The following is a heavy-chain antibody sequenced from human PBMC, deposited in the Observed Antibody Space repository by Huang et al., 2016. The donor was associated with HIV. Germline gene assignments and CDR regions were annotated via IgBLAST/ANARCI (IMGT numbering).Heavy chain of an antibody. D-gene: IGHD4-4*01. Sequence: QVQLLQSGAEVKKPGSSVKVSCKASGGPFRSYSIAWVRQAPGQGRGCMSSLMPVFDSPNYAQKLQGRVRVPADESTSTVYMELRDLRPDDTAVYFCARGSLEYSVSSSLDYWGQGTHVTVSS. CDR1: GGPFRSYS. J-gene: IGHJ4*02. CDR3: ARGSLEYSVSSSLDY. V-gene: IGHV1-69*13. CDR2: LMPVFDSP.